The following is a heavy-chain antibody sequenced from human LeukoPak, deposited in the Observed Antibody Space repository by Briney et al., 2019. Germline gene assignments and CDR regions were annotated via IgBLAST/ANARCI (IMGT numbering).Heavy chain of an antibody. J-gene: IGHJ5*02. Sequence: GASVKVYCKASGYIFTSYYMHWVRQAPGQGLEWMGIINPSGGSTNYAQKFQGRVTMTRDTSTSTVYMELSSLRSEDTAVYYCARVLIDILTGNGGFDPWGQGTLVTVSS. V-gene: IGHV1-46*01. CDR2: INPSGGST. CDR3: ARVLIDILTGNGGFDP. CDR1: GYIFTSYY. D-gene: IGHD3-9*01.